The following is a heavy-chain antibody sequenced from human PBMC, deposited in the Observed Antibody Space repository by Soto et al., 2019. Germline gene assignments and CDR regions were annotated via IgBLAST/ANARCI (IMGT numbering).Heavy chain of an antibody. CDR2: ISSSGTYT. V-gene: IGHV3-11*06. CDR3: ASAKLVVEGRFDY. D-gene: IGHD3-22*01. Sequence: GGSLRLSCAASGFSFIDYYMNWIRQAPGKGLEWISYISSSGTYTNYADSVRGRFTMSRDSAKNSLFLQMDGLRAEGTAVYYCASAKLVVEGRFDYWGQGTLVTVSS. CDR1: GFSFIDYY. J-gene: IGHJ4*02.